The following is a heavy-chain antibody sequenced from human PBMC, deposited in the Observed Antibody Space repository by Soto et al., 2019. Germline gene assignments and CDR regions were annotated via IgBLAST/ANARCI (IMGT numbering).Heavy chain of an antibody. D-gene: IGHD3-22*01. CDR2: ISGSGGST. J-gene: IGHJ4*02. V-gene: IGHV3-23*01. Sequence: EVQLLESGGDLLQPGGSLRLSCAASGFTFSSYAMSWVRQAPGKGLEWVSAISGSGGSTYYADSVKGWFTISRDNSKNKLYLQMNSLRAEDTAVYHCAKGIGSSGYPIDYWGQGTLVTVSS. CDR3: AKGIGSSGYPIDY. CDR1: GFTFSSYA.